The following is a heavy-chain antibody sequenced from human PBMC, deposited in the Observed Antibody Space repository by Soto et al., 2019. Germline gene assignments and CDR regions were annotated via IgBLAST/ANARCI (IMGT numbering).Heavy chain of an antibody. D-gene: IGHD5-12*01. Sequence: EVQLLESGGGLVQPGGSLRLSCAASGITISNYPMSWVRQAPGKGLDWVSGISGSGDRTYYGDSAKGRFTISKDISKNSLSVQLDSMGVEDTVVYFCVKDAGGYPSPAPPWVQGTLVTVSS. J-gene: IGHJ5*02. V-gene: IGHV3-23*01. CDR3: VKDAGGYPSPAPP. CDR1: GITISNYP. CDR2: ISGSGDRT.